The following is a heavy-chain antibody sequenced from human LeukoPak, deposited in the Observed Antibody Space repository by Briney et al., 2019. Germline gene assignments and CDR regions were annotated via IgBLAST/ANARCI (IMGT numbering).Heavy chain of an antibody. J-gene: IGHJ6*03. Sequence: GGSLRLSCAASGFTFDDYTMHWVRQAPGKGLEWVSLISWDGGSTYYADSVKGRFTISRDNSKNSLYLQMNSLRTEDTALYYCAKDTQSITIFGVDPPLMDVWGKGTTVTVSS. CDR2: ISWDGGST. CDR3: AKDTQSITIFGVDPPLMDV. CDR1: GFTFDDYT. V-gene: IGHV3-43*01. D-gene: IGHD3-3*01.